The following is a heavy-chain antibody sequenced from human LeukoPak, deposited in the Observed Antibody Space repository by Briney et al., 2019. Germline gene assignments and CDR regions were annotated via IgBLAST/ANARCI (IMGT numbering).Heavy chain of an antibody. CDR2: IIPIFGTA. Sequence: SVKVSCKASGGTFSSYAISWVRQAPGQGLEWMGGIIPIFGTANYAQKFQGRVTITADESTSTAYMELSSLRSEDTTVYYCARGCSSTSCHDYYGMDVWGQGTTVTVSS. D-gene: IGHD2-2*01. CDR1: GGTFSSYA. V-gene: IGHV1-69*01. CDR3: ARGCSSTSCHDYYGMDV. J-gene: IGHJ6*02.